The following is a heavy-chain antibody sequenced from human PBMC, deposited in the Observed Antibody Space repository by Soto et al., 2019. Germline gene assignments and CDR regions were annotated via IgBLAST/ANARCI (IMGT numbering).Heavy chain of an antibody. V-gene: IGHV1-69*08. CDR1: GGTFSSYT. CDR2: IIPILGIA. CDR3: ARDFAYCGGDCYPDY. J-gene: IGHJ4*02. Sequence: QVQLVQSGAEVKKPGSSVKVSCKASGGTFSSYTISWVRQAPGQGLEWMGRIIPILGIANYAQKFQGRVTITADKSTSTAYMELSSLRSEDTAVCYCARDFAYCGGDCYPDYWGQGTLVTVSS. D-gene: IGHD2-21*02.